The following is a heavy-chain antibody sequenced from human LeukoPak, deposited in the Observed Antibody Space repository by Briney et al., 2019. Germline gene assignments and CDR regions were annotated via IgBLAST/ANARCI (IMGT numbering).Heavy chain of an antibody. V-gene: IGHV1-69*13. CDR1: GGTFSSYA. J-gene: IGHJ3*02. CDR3: ARDHVDTAPHDAFDI. CDR2: IIPIFGTA. D-gene: IGHD5-18*01. Sequence: ASVKVSCKASGGTFSSYAISWVRQAPGQGLEWMGGIIPIFGTANYAQKFQGRVTITADESTSTAYMELSSLRSEDTAVYYCARDHVDTAPHDAFDIWGQGTMVTVSS.